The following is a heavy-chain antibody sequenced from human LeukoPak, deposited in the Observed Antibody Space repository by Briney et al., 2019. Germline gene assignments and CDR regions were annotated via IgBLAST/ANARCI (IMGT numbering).Heavy chain of an antibody. D-gene: IGHD3-22*01. CDR2: IYTSGST. V-gene: IGHV4-61*02. J-gene: IGHJ3*02. CDR3: ARRYYYDSSGDAFDI. Sequence: SQTLSLTCTVSGGSISSGSYYWSWIRQPAGKGLEWIGRIYTSGSTNCNPSLKSRVTISVDTSKNQFSLKLSSVTAADTAVYYCARRYYYDSSGDAFDIWGQGTMVTVSS. CDR1: GGSISSGSYY.